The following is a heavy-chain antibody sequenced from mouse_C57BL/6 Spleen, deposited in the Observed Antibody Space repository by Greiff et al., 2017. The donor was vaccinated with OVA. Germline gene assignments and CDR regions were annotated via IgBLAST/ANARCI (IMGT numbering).Heavy chain of an antibody. CDR3: ARGYGSSSWYFDV. CDR2: IYPGDGDT. CDR1: GYAFSSSW. Sequence: VKLMESGPELVKPGASVKISCKASGYAFSSSWMNWVKQRPGKGLEWIGRIYPGDGDTNYNGKFKGKATLTADKSSSTAYMQLSSLTSEDSAVYFCARGYGSSSWYFDVWGTGTTVTVSS. V-gene: IGHV1-82*01. D-gene: IGHD1-1*01. J-gene: IGHJ1*03.